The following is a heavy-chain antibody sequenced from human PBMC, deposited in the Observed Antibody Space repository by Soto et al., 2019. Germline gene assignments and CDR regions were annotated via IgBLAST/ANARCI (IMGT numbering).Heavy chain of an antibody. D-gene: IGHD2-2*03. CDR3: ARLNGYCISTNCHGYYGMDV. CDR2: IYSNGNT. J-gene: IGHJ6*02. CDR1: GGSISNSY. Sequence: SETLSLTCTVSGGSISNSYWIWIRQPPGKEMEWIGYIYSNGNTNYNPSLKSRLTISIDPSKNQFSLKLSSLSAADTAVYYCARLNGYCISTNCHGYYGMDVWGQGPTVT. V-gene: IGHV4-59*08.